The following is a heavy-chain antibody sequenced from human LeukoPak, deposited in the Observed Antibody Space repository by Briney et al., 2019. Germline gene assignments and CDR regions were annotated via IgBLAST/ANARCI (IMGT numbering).Heavy chain of an antibody. CDR2: ISSSSSTI. CDR3: ARDRAYYYDSSGYYYFDH. J-gene: IGHJ4*02. D-gene: IGHD3-22*01. V-gene: IGHV3-48*04. Sequence: GGSLRLSCAASGFTFSSYSMNWVRQAPGKGLEWVSYISSSSSTIYYADSVKGRFTISRDNAKNSLYLQMNSLRAEDTAVYYCARDRAYYYDSSGYYYFDHWGQGTLVTVSS. CDR1: GFTFSSYS.